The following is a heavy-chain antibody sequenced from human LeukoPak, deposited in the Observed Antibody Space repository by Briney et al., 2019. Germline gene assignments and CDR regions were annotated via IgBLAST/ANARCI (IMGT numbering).Heavy chain of an antibody. Sequence: PGGSLRLSCAASGFTFSSYWMSWVRQAPGKGLEWVANIKQDGSEKYYVDSVKGRFTISRDNAKNSLYLQMNSLRAEDTAVYYCAKAQYSSSSSFDYWGQGTLVTVSS. V-gene: IGHV3-7*01. D-gene: IGHD6-6*01. CDR2: IKQDGSEK. CDR3: AKAQYSSSSSFDY. J-gene: IGHJ4*02. CDR1: GFTFSSYW.